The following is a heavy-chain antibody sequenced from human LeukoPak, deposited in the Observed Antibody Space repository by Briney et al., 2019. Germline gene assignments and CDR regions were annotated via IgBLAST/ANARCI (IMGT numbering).Heavy chain of an antibody. J-gene: IGHJ6*03. V-gene: IGHV3-23*01. D-gene: IGHD3-3*01. CDR2: ISGSGGST. CDR3: AKGVEASVSYYYMDV. Sequence: GGSLRLSCAASGFTFSSYAMSWVRQAPGKGLEWVSAISGSGGSTYYADSVKGRFTISRDNSKNTLYLQTNSLRAEDTAVYYCAKGVEASVSYYYMDVWGKGTTVTVSS. CDR1: GFTFSSYA.